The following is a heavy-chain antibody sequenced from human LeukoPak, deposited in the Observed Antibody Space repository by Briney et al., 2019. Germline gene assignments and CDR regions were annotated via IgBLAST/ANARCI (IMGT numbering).Heavy chain of an antibody. Sequence: PGGSLRLSCAASGFTFSSYGMHWVRQAQGKGLEGVAVISYDGSNKYYADSVKGRFTISRDNSKNTLYLQMNSLRAEDTAVYCCAKGVVPAAMSYYYYYGMDVWGKGTTVTVSS. CDR3: AKGVVPAAMSYYYYYGMDV. D-gene: IGHD2-2*01. CDR1: GFTFSSYG. V-gene: IGHV3-30*18. J-gene: IGHJ6*04. CDR2: ISYDGSNK.